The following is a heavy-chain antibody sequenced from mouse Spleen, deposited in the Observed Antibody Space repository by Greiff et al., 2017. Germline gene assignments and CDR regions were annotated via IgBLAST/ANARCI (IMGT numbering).Heavy chain of an antibody. V-gene: IGHV10-1*01. CDR3: GRQCSSGYPWFAF. Sequence: EVMLVESGGGLVQPKGSLKLSCAASGFSFNTYAMNWVRQAPGKGLEWVARIRSKSNNYATYYADSVKDRFTISRDDSESMLYLQMNNLKTEDTAMYYCGRQCSSGYPWFAFWGQGTLVTVSA. J-gene: IGHJ3*01. CDR2: IRSKSNNYAT. D-gene: IGHD3-1*01. CDR1: GFSFNTYA.